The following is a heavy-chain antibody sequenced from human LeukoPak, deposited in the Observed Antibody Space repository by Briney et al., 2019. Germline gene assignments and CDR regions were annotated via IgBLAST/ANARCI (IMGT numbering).Heavy chain of an antibody. J-gene: IGHJ6*02. Sequence: GGSLRLSCAASVFSLIGYWMHWVRQAPGKGVVWVSRISLDGSDTTYADSVKGRFTISRDNSKNTLYLQINSLRDEDAAVYQWTGVQAGGSGHMDVWGRGTTVTVSS. CDR1: VFSLIGYW. D-gene: IGHD2-8*02. CDR2: ISLDGSDT. V-gene: IGHV3-74*03. CDR3: TGVQAGGSGHMDV.